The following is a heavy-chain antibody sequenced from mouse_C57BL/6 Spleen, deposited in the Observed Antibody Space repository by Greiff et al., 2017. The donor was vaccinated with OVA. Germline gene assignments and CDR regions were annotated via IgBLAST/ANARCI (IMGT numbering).Heavy chain of an antibody. CDR3: ARPYYVYAMDY. V-gene: IGHV1-80*01. D-gene: IGHD1-1*01. CDR1: GYAFSSYW. Sequence: VKLQQSGAELVKPGASVKISCKASGYAFSSYWMNWVKQRPGKGLEWIGQIYPGDGDTNYNGKFKGKATLTADKSSSTAYMQLSSLTSEDSAVYFCARPYYVYAMDYWGQGTSVTVSS. CDR2: IYPGDGDT. J-gene: IGHJ4*01.